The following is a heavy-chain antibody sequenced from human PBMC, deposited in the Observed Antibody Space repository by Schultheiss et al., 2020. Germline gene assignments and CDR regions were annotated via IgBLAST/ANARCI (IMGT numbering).Heavy chain of an antibody. CDR2: IYYSGST. Sequence: SATLSLTCSVSGGSISSYYWSWIRQPPGKGLEWIGYIYYSGSTYYNPSLKSRVTISVDTSKNQFSLKLSSVTAADTAVYYCARRVAPPVYYYYGMDVWGQGTTVTVAS. V-gene: IGHV4-59*08. CDR3: ARRVAPPVYYYYGMDV. CDR1: GGSISSYY. J-gene: IGHJ6*02.